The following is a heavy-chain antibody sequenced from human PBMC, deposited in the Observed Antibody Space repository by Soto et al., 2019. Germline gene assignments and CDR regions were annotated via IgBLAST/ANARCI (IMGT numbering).Heavy chain of an antibody. Sequence: QVQLVQSGAEVKKPGSSVKVSCKASGGTFSSYAISWVRQAPGQGLEWMGGIIPISGTANYAQKFQGRVTITADESTSTAYMELSSLRSEDTAVYYCARSQGSSTSLETSSYYYYGMDVWGQGTTVTVSS. CDR1: GGTFSSYA. D-gene: IGHD2-2*01. V-gene: IGHV1-69*01. J-gene: IGHJ6*02. CDR3: ARSQGSSTSLETSSYYYYGMDV. CDR2: IIPISGTA.